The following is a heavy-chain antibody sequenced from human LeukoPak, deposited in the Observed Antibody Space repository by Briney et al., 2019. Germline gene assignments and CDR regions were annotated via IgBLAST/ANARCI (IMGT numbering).Heavy chain of an antibody. CDR3: AKYRGISNYFDY. CDR2: ISGSGGST. Sequence: GSLRLSCAASGFTFSSYAMSWVRQAPGKGLEWVSAISGSGGSTYYADSVKGRLTISRDNSKNTLYLQMNSLRAEDTAVYYCAKYRGISNYFDYWGQGTLVTVSS. D-gene: IGHD2-21*01. J-gene: IGHJ4*02. CDR1: GFTFSSYA. V-gene: IGHV3-23*01.